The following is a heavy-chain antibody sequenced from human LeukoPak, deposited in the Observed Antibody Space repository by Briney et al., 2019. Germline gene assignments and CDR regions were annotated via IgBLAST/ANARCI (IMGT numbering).Heavy chain of an antibody. CDR3: ARDRRYCSGGSCYFDYFFDY. Sequence: GRSLRLSCAASGFTFNSYAVHWVRQAPGKGLEWVAVISYDGSINFYTASVKGRFTISRDNSKNTLYLQMNSLRIDDTALYFCARDRRYCSGGSCYFDYFFDYWGQGTLVTVSS. D-gene: IGHD2-15*01. CDR2: ISYDGSIN. V-gene: IGHV3-30*04. CDR1: GFTFNSYA. J-gene: IGHJ4*02.